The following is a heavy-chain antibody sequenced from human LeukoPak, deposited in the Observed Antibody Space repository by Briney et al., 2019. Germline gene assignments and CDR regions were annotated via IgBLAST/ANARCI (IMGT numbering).Heavy chain of an antibody. V-gene: IGHV3-23*01. J-gene: IGHJ4*01. CDR2: LSASGGST. CDR1: GFTLSSYA. D-gene: IGHD2-21*01. Sequence: GGSLRLFCAASGFTLSSYAMSWVRQAPGKGLEGVSTLSASGGSTSYADSVKGRFTISRDNSKNTLYLQMNRLRADDTAVYYCAKEFLVLYYFDYWGHGPLVTVSS. CDR3: AKEFLVLYYFDY.